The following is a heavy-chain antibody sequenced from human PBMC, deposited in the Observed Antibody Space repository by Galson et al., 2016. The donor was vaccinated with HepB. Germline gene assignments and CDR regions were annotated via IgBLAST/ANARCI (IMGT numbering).Heavy chain of an antibody. CDR1: GFTFTRYN. CDR2: ISSGSSYI. CDR3: ARVEYASSTGANRFDY. D-gene: IGHD6-6*01. Sequence: SLRLSCATSGFTFTRYNMNWVRQAPGKGLEWVSSISSGSSYIYYADSVKGRFTISRDNVKKSLYLQMNSLRPEDTAVYYCARVEYASSTGANRFDYWGQGTLVTVSS. J-gene: IGHJ4*02. V-gene: IGHV3-21*01.